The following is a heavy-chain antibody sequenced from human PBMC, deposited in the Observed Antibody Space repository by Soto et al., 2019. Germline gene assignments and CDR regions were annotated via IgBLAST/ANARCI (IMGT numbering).Heavy chain of an antibody. Sequence: PGGSLRLSCAASGFTFSSYAMHWVRQAPGKGLEWLSVISYDGSNKYYADSVKGRFTISRDNSKNTLYLQMNSLRAEDTAAYYCAKVGSLGPYYYYYGMDVWGQGTTVTVSS. D-gene: IGHD3-10*01. CDR2: ISYDGSNK. J-gene: IGHJ6*02. CDR3: AKVGSLGPYYYYYGMDV. V-gene: IGHV3-30*18. CDR1: GFTFSSYA.